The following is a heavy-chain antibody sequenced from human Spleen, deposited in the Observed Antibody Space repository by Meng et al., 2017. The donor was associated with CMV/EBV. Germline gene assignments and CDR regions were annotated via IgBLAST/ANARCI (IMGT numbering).Heavy chain of an antibody. J-gene: IGHJ6*02. CDR1: GFSFSSDS. Sequence: GGSLRLSCAASGFSFSSDSMNWVRQAPGKGLEWVSSITHSGTYTYYADSVKGRFTISRDNAKNLLYLQMNSLRAEDTALYYCARGNNTRVAYYGMDVWGQGTTVTVSS. CDR2: ITHSGTYT. D-gene: IGHD1/OR15-1a*01. V-gene: IGHV3-21*06. CDR3: ARGNNTRVAYYGMDV.